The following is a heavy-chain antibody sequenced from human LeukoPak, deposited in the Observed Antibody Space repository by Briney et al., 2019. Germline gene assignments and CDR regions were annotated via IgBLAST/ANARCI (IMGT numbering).Heavy chain of an antibody. D-gene: IGHD5-24*01. CDR2: IYSGGYT. Sequence: GGSLRLSCAAFGFTVSSSYMIWVRQAPGKGLEWVSVIYSGGYTYYADSVKGRFTISRDHSKNTLYLQMDSLRAEDTAVYYCARENGYKVFDYWGQGTLVTVSS. CDR3: ARENGYKVFDY. J-gene: IGHJ4*02. CDR1: GFTVSSSY. V-gene: IGHV3-53*01.